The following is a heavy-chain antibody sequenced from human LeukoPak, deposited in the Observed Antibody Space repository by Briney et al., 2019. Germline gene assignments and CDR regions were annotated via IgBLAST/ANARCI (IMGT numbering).Heavy chain of an antibody. V-gene: IGHV4-39*07. CDR3: AREGGNDTAYGG. J-gene: IGHJ4*02. CDR1: SNYY. D-gene: IGHD5-18*01. Sequence: SNYYMSWIRQPPGKGLEWIGSIYYSGSTYYNPSLKSRVTISVDTSKNQFSLKLSSVTAADTAVYYCAREGGNDTAYGGWGQGTLVTVFS. CDR2: IYYSGST.